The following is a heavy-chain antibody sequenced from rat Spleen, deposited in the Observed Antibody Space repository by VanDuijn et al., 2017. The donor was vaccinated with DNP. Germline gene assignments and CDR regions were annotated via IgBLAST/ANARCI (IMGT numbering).Heavy chain of an antibody. CDR1: GFSFSHYW. Sequence: EVQLVESGGDLVQPGRSLKLSCVASGFSFSHYWMTWIRQVPGKGLEWIASITSGGSSYYPDSVKGRFTISRDDSRSTLYLQMDTLRSEDTATYYCVTQGWFAYWGQGTLVTVSS. D-gene: IGHD1-1*01. CDR3: VTQGWFAY. V-gene: IGHV5-31*01. CDR2: ITSGGSS. J-gene: IGHJ3*01.